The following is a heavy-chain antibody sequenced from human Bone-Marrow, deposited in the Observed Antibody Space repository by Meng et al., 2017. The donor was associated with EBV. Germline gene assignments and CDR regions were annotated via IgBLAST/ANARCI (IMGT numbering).Heavy chain of an antibody. V-gene: IGHV2-5*02. CDR2: IYWDDET. Sequence: QITLMESGPPVINPAQTRTLTCTFSGCSLSTSGMSVAWIRQPPGKALEWLALIYWDDETRYSPALKNRLTVTKDSSKNQVVFRMANLDPADTATYYCAHRRSDSGWFGYWGQGTLVTVSS. D-gene: IGHD6-19*01. CDR3: AHRRSDSGWFGY. CDR1: GCSLSTSGMS. J-gene: IGHJ4*02.